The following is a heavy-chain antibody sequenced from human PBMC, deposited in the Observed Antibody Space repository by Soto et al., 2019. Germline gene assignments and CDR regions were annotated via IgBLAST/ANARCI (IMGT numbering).Heavy chain of an antibody. CDR1: GFTFSNAW. CDR3: TTETTYYYYGMDV. V-gene: IGHV3-15*07. Sequence: PGGSLRLSCAASGFTFSNAWMNWVRQAPGKGLEWVGRIKSKTDGGTTDYAAPVKGRFTISRDDSKNTLYLQMNSLKTEDTAVYYCTTETTYYYYGMDVWGQGTTVTVSS. D-gene: IGHD1-7*01. J-gene: IGHJ6*02. CDR2: IKSKTDGGTT.